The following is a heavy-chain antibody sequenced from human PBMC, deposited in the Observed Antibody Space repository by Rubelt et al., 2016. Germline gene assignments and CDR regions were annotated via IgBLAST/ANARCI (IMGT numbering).Heavy chain of an antibody. D-gene: IGHD6-6*01. CDR3: ARGRMAARPDTPYFDY. J-gene: IGHJ4*02. CDR1: GYSISSGYY. Sequence: CTVSGYSISSGYYWGWIRQPPGKGLEWIGSLYHGGNTYSNPSLKSRVTILLDTSKNQFSLKLSSVTAADTAVYYCARGRMAARPDTPYFDYWGRGTLVTVSS. CDR2: LYHGGNT. V-gene: IGHV4-38-2*02.